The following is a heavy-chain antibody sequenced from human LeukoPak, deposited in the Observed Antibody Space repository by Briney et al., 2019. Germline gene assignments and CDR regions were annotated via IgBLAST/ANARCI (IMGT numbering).Heavy chain of an antibody. CDR3: ARVLSGSYGIWFDP. CDR1: GYTLTGYY. V-gene: IGHV1-2*06. J-gene: IGHJ5*02. D-gene: IGHD1-26*01. CDR2: INPNSGGT. Sequence: ASVKVSCKASGYTLTGYYMHWVRQAPGQGLEWMGRINPNSGGTNYAQKLQGRVTMTTDTSTSTAYMELRSLRSDDTAVYYCARVLSGSYGIWFDPWGQGTLVTVSS.